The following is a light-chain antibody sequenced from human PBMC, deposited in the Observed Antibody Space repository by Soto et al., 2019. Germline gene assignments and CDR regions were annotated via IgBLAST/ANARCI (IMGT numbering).Light chain of an antibody. CDR2: RAS. CDR1: QIVSTN. Sequence: EIVMTQSPATLSVSPGERATLSCRASQIVSTNLAWYQQKPGQPPRHLIYRASIRAPGIPARFSGSGSGTDFTLTISGLQSDDFAVYYCQHYNNWPPWTFGQGTKVEIK. CDR3: QHYNNWPPWT. V-gene: IGKV3-15*01. J-gene: IGKJ1*01.